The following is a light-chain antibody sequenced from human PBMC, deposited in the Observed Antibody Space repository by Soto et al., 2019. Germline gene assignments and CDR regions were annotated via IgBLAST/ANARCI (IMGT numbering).Light chain of an antibody. CDR1: SSDVGGYNY. Sequence: VSGSPGQSITISCTGTSSDVGGYNYVSWYQHHPGKATKLMIFDVSNRSSWVSNRFSGSKSGNTASLTISGLQPEDEADYYCSSYTTSNTRQIVFGTGTRSPS. CDR2: DVS. J-gene: IGLJ1*01. CDR3: SSYTTSNTRQIV. V-gene: IGLV2-14*03.